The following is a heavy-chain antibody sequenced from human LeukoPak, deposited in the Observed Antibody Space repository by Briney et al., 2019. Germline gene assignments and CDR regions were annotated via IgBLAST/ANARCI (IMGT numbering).Heavy chain of an antibody. CDR3: AREMDGEYGSGTFYDL. J-gene: IGHJ5*02. CDR2: ISSGGDSI. CDR1: NFVFSDYY. D-gene: IGHD3-10*01. V-gene: IGHV3-11*01. Sequence: GGSLRLSCAASNFVFSDYYMSWVRQAPGKGLQWVSYISSGGDSIYHADSVRGRFTISRDNAKNSLYLQMNSLRADDTAVYYCAREMDGEYGSGTFYDLWGQGNMVTVSS.